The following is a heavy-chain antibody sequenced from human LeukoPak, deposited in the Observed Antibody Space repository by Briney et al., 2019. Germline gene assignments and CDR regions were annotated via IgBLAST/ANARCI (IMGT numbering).Heavy chain of an antibody. Sequence: GGSLRLSCAASGFTFSSYWMSWVRQAPGRGLEWVANIKQDGSEKYYVDSVKGRFTISRDNAKNSLYLQMNSLRAEDTAVYYCARVYSSGWYPYYFDYWAREPWSPSPQ. CDR3: ARVYSSGWYPYYFDY. V-gene: IGHV3-7*01. CDR2: IKQDGSEK. CDR1: GFTFSSYW. D-gene: IGHD6-19*01. J-gene: IGHJ4*02.